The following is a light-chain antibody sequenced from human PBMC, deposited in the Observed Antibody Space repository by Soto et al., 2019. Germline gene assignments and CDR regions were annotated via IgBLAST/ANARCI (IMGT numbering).Light chain of an antibody. CDR1: SSNIGSNY. V-gene: IGLV1-47*01. J-gene: IGLJ1*01. CDR3: AAWDDSLSGRV. Sequence: QSVLTQPPSASGTPGQRVTIFCSGSSSNIGSNYVYWYQQLPGTAPKLLIYRNNQRPSGFPDRFSGSKSGTSASLAISGLRSEDEADYYCAAWDDSLSGRVFGTGTKVTVL. CDR2: RNN.